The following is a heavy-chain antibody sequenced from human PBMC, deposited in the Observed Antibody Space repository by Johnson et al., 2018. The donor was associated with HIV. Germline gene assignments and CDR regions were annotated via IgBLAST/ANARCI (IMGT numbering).Heavy chain of an antibody. D-gene: IGHD2-15*01. V-gene: IGHV3-73*02. CDR3: TSKKSIGYCSGGSCYSPPFDI. Sequence: VQLVESGGGLVQPGGSLKLSCAASGFTFSGSAMHWVRQASGKGLGWVGRIRSKANSYATAYAASVNGRFTISRDDSKNTAYLQMNSLKTEDTAVYYCTSKKSIGYCSGGSCYSPPFDIWGQGTMVTVSS. J-gene: IGHJ3*02. CDR2: IRSKANSYAT. CDR1: GFTFSGSA.